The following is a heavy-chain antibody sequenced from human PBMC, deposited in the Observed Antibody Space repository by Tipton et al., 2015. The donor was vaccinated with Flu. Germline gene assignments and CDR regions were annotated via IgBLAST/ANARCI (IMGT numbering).Heavy chain of an antibody. V-gene: IGHV3-7*01. D-gene: IGHD3-3*01. J-gene: IGHJ4*02. CDR1: GFTFSSYW. CDR3: ASNTYYDFWSDATGYYFDY. Sequence: SLRLSCAASGFTFSSYWMSWVRQAPGKGLEWVANIKQDGSEKYYVDSVKGRFTISRDNAKNTLYLQMNSLRAEDTAVYYCASNTYYDFWSDATGYYFDYWGQGTLVTVSS. CDR2: IKQDGSEK.